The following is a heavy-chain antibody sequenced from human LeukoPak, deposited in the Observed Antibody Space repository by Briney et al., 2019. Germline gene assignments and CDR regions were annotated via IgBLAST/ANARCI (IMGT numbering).Heavy chain of an antibody. D-gene: IGHD3-3*01. V-gene: IGHV4-39*01. CDR3: ARQIWINYDFWSGYWGTPRPPYNWFDP. CDR2: IYYSGST. J-gene: IGHJ5*02. Sequence: PSETLSLTCTVSGGSISSSSYSWGWIRQPPGKGLEWIGSIYYSGSTYYNPSLKSRVTISVDTSKNQFSLKLSSVTAADTAVYYCARQIWINYDFWSGYWGTPRPPYNWFDPWGQGTLVTVSS. CDR1: GGSISSSSYS.